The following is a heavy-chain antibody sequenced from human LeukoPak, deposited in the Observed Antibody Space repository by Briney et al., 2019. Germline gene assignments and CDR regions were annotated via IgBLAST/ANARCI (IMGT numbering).Heavy chain of an antibody. J-gene: IGHJ4*02. CDR3: ARDYQGGYGDKTVDY. CDR1: GYSISSGYY. Sequence: SETLSLTCTVSGYSISSGYYWDWIRQPPGKGLEWIGSIYHSGSTYYNPSLKSRVTISVDTSKNQFSLKLSSVTAADTAVYYCARDYQGGYGDKTVDYWGQGTLVTVSS. D-gene: IGHD5-18*01. CDR2: IYHSGST. V-gene: IGHV4-38-2*02.